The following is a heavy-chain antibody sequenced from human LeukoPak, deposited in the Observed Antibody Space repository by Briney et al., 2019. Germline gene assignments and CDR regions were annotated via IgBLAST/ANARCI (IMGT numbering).Heavy chain of an antibody. D-gene: IGHD3-9*01. J-gene: IGHJ4*02. CDR3: TRDILYYDILTGYYPPFDY. CDR1: GFTFSSYW. CDR2: IRSKAYGGTT. V-gene: IGHV3-49*04. Sequence: GGSLRLSCAASGFTFSSYWMSWVRQAPGKGLEWVGFIRSKAYGGTTEYAASVKGRFTISRDDSKSIAYLQMNSLKTEDTAVYYCTRDILYYDILTGYYPPFDYWGQGTLVTVSS.